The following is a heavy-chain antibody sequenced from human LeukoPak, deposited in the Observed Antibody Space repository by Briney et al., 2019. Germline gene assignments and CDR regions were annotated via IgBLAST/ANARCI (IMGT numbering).Heavy chain of an antibody. J-gene: IGHJ6*02. V-gene: IGHV3-33*03. CDR2: IWYDGSNE. Sequence: GGSLRLSCAASGFIFSNYGMHWVRQAPGKGLEWVALIWYDGSNEYYADSVKGRFTISRDDAKSSLYLQMNSLRAEDTAVYYCARRNAMDVWGQGTTVIVFS. CDR3: ARRNAMDV. CDR1: GFIFSNYG.